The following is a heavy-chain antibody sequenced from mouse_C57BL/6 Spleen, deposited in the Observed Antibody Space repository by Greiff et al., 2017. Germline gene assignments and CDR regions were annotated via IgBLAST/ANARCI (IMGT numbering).Heavy chain of an antibody. CDR2: IDPETGGT. Sequence: VQRVESGAELVRPGASVTLSCKASGYTFTDYEMHWVKQTPVHGLEWIGAIDPETGGTAYNQKFKGKAILTADKSSSTAYMELRSLTSEDSAVYYCTRSGGKDWYFDVWGTGTTVTVSS. D-gene: IGHD2-1*01. V-gene: IGHV1-15*01. CDR3: TRSGGKDWYFDV. J-gene: IGHJ1*03. CDR1: GYTFTDYE.